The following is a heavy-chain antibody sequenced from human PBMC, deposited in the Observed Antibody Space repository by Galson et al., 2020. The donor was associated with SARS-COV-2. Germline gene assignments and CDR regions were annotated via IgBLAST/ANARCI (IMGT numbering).Heavy chain of an antibody. Sequence: GGSLRLSCAASGFTFSSYWMHWVRQAQGKGLEWVSRIYSEGSRTSYADSVKGRFTISGDNAKNTLYLQMNSLRAEDTAVYYCARGDMGNDYFDCWGQGTLVTVSS. D-gene: IGHD7-27*01. J-gene: IGHJ4*02. CDR3: ARGDMGNDYFDC. CDR2: IYSEGSRT. CDR1: GFTFSSYW. V-gene: IGHV3-74*01.